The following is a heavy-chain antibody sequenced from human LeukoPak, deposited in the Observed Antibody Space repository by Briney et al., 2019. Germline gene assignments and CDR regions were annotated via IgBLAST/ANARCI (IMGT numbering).Heavy chain of an antibody. CDR3: ARHGTISSESYFDY. CDR2: IHNSGRT. V-gene: IGHV4-59*08. CDR1: GGSVSSYY. J-gene: IGHJ4*02. Sequence: SETLSLTCSVSGGSVSSYYWSWTRQSPGKGLEWIGYIHNSGRTNYNPSLKSRVTGFVDTSKNQVSLRLSSVTAADTAVYYCARHGTISSESYFDYWGQGALVTVSS. D-gene: IGHD1-14*01.